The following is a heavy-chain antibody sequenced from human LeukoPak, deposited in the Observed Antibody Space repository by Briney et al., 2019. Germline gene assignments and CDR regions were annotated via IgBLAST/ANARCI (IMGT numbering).Heavy chain of an antibody. CDR3: ARVSVAGLDF. Sequence: PSGTLSLTCAVSGGSISSSNWWTWVRQPPGKGLEWIGEIIHSGSTNYNPSLKSRVTISVDKSKNQFSLRLNSMTAADTAVYYCARVSVAGLDFWGQGTLVTVSS. CDR1: GGSISSSNW. J-gene: IGHJ4*02. D-gene: IGHD3/OR15-3a*01. V-gene: IGHV4-4*02. CDR2: IIHSGST.